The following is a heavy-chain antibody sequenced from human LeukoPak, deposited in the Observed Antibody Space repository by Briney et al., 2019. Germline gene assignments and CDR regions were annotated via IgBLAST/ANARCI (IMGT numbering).Heavy chain of an antibody. D-gene: IGHD2-2*01. CDR1: GFTLSSYA. Sequence: GGSLRLSCAASGFTLSSYAMSWVRQAPGKGLEWVSAISGSGGSTYYADSVKGRFTISRDNSKNTLYLQMNSLRAEDTAVYYCAKGRDCSSTSCHYYYYYYYMDVWGKGTTVTVSS. V-gene: IGHV3-23*01. CDR2: ISGSGGST. CDR3: AKGRDCSSTSCHYYYYYYYMDV. J-gene: IGHJ6*03.